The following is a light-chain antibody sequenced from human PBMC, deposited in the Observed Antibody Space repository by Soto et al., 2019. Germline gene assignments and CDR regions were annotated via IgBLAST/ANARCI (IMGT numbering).Light chain of an antibody. Sequence: HSALTQPASVSGSPGQSITISCTGTSSDIGGYNYVSWYQQHPGKAPKLLIYAVTSRPSGVSFRFSGSKSGNTASLTISGLQAEDEADYYCCSYTSSTTYVFGPGTKVTVL. V-gene: IGLV2-14*01. CDR1: SSDIGGYNY. J-gene: IGLJ1*01. CDR2: AVT. CDR3: CSYTSSTTYV.